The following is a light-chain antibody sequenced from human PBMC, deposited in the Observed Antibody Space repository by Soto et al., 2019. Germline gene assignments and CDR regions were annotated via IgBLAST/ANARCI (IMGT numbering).Light chain of an antibody. CDR1: QSVSSSY. CDR2: GAS. CDR3: QQYGSSPPWT. Sequence: EIVLTQSPGTLSLSPGERATLSCRASQSVSSSYLAWYQQKPGQAPRLLIYGASSRATGIPDRFSGSGSGXXXTLTISRLEPEDFAVYYCQQYGSSPPWTFGQGTKVEIK. V-gene: IGKV3-20*01. J-gene: IGKJ1*01.